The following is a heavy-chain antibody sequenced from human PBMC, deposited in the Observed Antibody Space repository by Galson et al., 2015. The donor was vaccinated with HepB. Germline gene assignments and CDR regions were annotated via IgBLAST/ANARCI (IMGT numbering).Heavy chain of an antibody. CDR3: AKSPHDCGGNNAFDI. D-gene: IGHD4-23*01. Sequence: SLRLSCAASGFTFSSYWMHWVRQAPGKGLVWVSRINSDGSSTSYADSVKGRFTISRDNAKNTLYLQMNSLRAEDTAVYYCAKSPHDCGGNNAFDIWGQGTMVTVSS. CDR2: INSDGSST. J-gene: IGHJ3*02. CDR1: GFTFSSYW. V-gene: IGHV3-74*01.